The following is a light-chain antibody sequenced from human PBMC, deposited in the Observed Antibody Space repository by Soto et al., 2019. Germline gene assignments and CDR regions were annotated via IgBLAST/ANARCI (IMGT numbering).Light chain of an antibody. CDR1: QSVSSSY. J-gene: IGKJ2*01. Sequence: EIVLTQSPGTLSLSPGERATLSCRASQSVSSSYLAWYQQKPGQAPRLLIYGASSRATGIPDRFSGSGSGTDFTLTISRLEPEDFAEYYCQHYGTSSYTFGQGTKLEIK. V-gene: IGKV3-20*01. CDR2: GAS. CDR3: QHYGTSSYT.